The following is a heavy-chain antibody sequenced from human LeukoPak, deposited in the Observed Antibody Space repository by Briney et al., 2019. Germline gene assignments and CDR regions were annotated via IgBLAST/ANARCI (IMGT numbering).Heavy chain of an antibody. J-gene: IGHJ4*02. D-gene: IGHD3-22*01. CDR2: ISSSSSYI. V-gene: IGHV3-21*01. CDR3: ARGLPDYYDSSGYYYARSYPDY. Sequence: PGGSLRLSCAASGFTFSSYSMNWVRQAPGKGLEWVSSISSSSSYIYYADSVKGRFTISRDNAKNSLYLQMNSLRAEDTAVYYCARGLPDYYDSSGYYYARSYPDYWGQGTLVTVSS. CDR1: GFTFSSYS.